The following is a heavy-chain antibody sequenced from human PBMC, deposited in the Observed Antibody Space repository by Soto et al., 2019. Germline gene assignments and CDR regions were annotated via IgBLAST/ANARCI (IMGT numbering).Heavy chain of an antibody. CDR3: ARGMDNNKVGW. V-gene: IGHV4-61*08. CDR2: IFSSGST. Sequence: QVQLQESGPGLVKPSETLSLTCTVSGDSVSRGDSYWSWIRQPPGKGLEWIGYIFSSGSTEYNPSLRGRVIISVDTSKNQVSLKLSTVTAADTAVYFCARGMDNNKVGWWGQGTLVTVSA. CDR1: GDSVSRGDSY. D-gene: IGHD1-1*01. J-gene: IGHJ4*02.